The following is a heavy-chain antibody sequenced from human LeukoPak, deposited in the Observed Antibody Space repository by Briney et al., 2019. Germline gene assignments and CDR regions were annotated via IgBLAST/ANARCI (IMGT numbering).Heavy chain of an antibody. CDR2: IYYSGST. J-gene: IGHJ4*02. D-gene: IGHD3-22*01. CDR3: ARRYYYDSSGYYDY. CDR1: GGSISSSSYY. V-gene: IGHV4-39*01. Sequence: SETLSLICTVSGGSISSSSYYWGWIRQPPGKGLEWIGSIYYSGSTCYNPSLKSRVTISVDTSKNQFSLKLSSVTAADTAVYYCARRYYYDSSGYYDYWGQGTLVTVSS.